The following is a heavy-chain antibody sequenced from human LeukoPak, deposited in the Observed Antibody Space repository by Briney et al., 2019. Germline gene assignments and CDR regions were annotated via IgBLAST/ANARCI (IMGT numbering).Heavy chain of an antibody. V-gene: IGHV3-74*01. CDR1: GFNFSNYW. J-gene: IGHJ4*02. Sequence: GGSLPLSCTASGFNFSNYWMHWVRQAPAKGLVWVSRLNTGGNSTIYADSVKGRFIISRDNAKSTLYLQMNSLRADDTGVYYCTREGAYDSATYGAGDYWGQGTLVTVSS. D-gene: IGHD3-10*01. CDR3: TREGAYDSATYGAGDY. CDR2: LNTGGNST.